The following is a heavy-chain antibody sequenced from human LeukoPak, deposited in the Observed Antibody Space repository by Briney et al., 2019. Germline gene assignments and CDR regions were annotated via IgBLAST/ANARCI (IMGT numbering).Heavy chain of an antibody. J-gene: IGHJ4*02. Sequence: SETLSLTCAVYGGSFSGYYWSWIRQPPGKGLEWIGEINHSGSTNYNPSLKSRVTISVDTSKNQFSLKLSSVTAADTAVYYCARERGYTLDYWGQGTLVTVSS. CDR1: GGSFSGYY. CDR3: ARERGYTLDY. V-gene: IGHV4-34*01. CDR2: INHSGST. D-gene: IGHD5-12*01.